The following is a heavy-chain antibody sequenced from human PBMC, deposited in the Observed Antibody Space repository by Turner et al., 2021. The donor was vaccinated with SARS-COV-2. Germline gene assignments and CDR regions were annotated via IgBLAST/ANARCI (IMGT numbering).Heavy chain of an antibody. V-gene: IGHV4-4*07. Sequence: QVLLQESGPGLGKHPATMSRTCTVSGAAISSFYWNWLRQPVGAGLEWIGRHNASATSNYNPTLKSRVTMSIDTSKNQFSLQLTSVTAADTAVYFCASEASGSSSRNSRLDRWGQGILVTVSS. CDR3: ASEASGSSSRNSRLDR. J-gene: IGHJ5*02. D-gene: IGHD6-13*01. CDR1: GAAISSFY. CDR2: HNASATS.